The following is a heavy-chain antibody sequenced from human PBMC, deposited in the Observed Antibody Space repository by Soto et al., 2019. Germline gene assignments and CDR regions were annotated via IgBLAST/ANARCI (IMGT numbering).Heavy chain of an antibody. CDR2: IKPDGSDK. CDR1: GFTFHNYW. V-gene: IGHV3-7*01. J-gene: IGHJ4*02. CDR3: ARENYFDY. Sequence: PGGSLRLSCAASGFTFHNYWMGWVRQTSDKGLEWVANIKPDGSDKYYVDSVKGRFTISRDNAKNSLYLQMNSLRAEDTAVYYCARENYFDYWGQGTPVTVSS.